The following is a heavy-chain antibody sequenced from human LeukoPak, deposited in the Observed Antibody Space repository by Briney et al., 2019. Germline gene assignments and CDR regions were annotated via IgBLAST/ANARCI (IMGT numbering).Heavy chain of an antibody. CDR2: IYYNGAT. J-gene: IGHJ4*02. CDR3: ARRHSSGWSFDY. D-gene: IGHD6-19*01. CDR1: GASISSYY. V-gene: IGHV4-59*01. Sequence: PSEALSLTCTVSGASISSYYWSWIRQPPGKGLEWIGYIYYNGATNHNPSLKGRVTMSVDTSKSQFSLSLSSVTAADTAVYYCARRHSSGWSFDYWGQGTLVTVSS.